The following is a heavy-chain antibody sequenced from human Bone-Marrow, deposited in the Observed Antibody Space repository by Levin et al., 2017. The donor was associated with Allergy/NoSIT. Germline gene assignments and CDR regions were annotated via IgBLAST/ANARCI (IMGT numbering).Heavy chain of an antibody. CDR3: VRDLGIIEGFFDL. V-gene: IGHV4-59*01. CDR1: DGSFSDYY. CDR2: VFHSGNT. J-gene: IGHJ2*01. Sequence: SETLSPTCTVSDGSFSDYYWSWLRQSPGKGLEWIGSVFHSGNTNSNPSLKSRVTISVDTSKNQFSLKVTSMTAADTAVYYCVRDLGIIEGFFDLWGRGTLVTVSS. D-gene: IGHD3-16*01.